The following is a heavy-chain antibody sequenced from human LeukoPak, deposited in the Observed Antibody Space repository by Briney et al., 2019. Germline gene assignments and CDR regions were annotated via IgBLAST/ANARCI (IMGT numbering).Heavy chain of an antibody. CDR1: GGTFSSYA. V-gene: IGHV1-69*13. D-gene: IGHD6-6*01. CDR3: ARGVMGWSSSSADNNYYMDV. CDR2: IIPIFGTA. Sequence: ASVKVSCKASGGTFSSYAISWVRQAPGQGLEWMGGIIPIFGTANYTQKFQGRVTITADESTSTAYMELSSLRSEDTAVYYCARGVMGWSSSSADNNYYMDVWGKGTTVTVSS. J-gene: IGHJ6*03.